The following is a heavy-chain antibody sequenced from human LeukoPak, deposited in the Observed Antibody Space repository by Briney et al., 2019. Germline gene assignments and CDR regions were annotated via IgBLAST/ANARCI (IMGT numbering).Heavy chain of an antibody. J-gene: IGHJ6*02. V-gene: IGHV3-49*04. CDR1: GFTFGDHA. CDR2: IRSRAYGGTT. CDR3: MDV. Sequence: PGRSLRLSCSSYGFTFGDHAMSWVRQAPGKGLEWVGFIRSRAYGGTTEYAASVKGRFSISRDDSKGIAYLQMNSLKIEDTAVYYCMDVWGQGTTVIVSS.